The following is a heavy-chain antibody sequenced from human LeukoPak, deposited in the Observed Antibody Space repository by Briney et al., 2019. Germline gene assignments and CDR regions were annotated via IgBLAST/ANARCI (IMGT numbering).Heavy chain of an antibody. J-gene: IGHJ4*02. V-gene: IGHV1-2*06. CDR2: ITPNTGDT. D-gene: IGHD3-3*01. CDR3: ARDLVGGIWSAGF. CDR1: GYTFTGYY. Sequence: ASVKVSCKXSGYTFTGYYVHWVRQAPGQGLEWMGRITPNTGDTIYSQRFQGRATMKRDTSISAAYMELSSLRSDDTAIYYCARDLVGGIWSAGFWGQGTLVTVSS.